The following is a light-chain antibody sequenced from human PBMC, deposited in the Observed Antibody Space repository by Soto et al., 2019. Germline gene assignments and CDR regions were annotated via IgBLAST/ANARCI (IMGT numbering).Light chain of an antibody. J-gene: IGKJ4*01. CDR3: QQYNNWPPLT. Sequence: EIVVTQSPATLSVSPGERATLSCRASQSVSNDLAWYQQKPGQAPRLLIYSASTRATGIPARFSGSGSGTEFTLTISSLQSEDFAVYYCQQYNNWPPLTFGGGTKVEIK. CDR2: SAS. CDR1: QSVSND. V-gene: IGKV3-15*01.